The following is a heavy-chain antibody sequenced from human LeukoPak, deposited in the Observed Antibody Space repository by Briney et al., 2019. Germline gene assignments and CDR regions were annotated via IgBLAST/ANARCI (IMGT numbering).Heavy chain of an antibody. CDR2: ISWNSGSI. CDR3: AITRDFDY. D-gene: IGHD5-24*01. CDR1: GFTFDDYA. J-gene: IGHJ4*02. V-gene: IGHV3-9*01. Sequence: GRSLRLSCAASGFTFDDYAMPWVRQAPGKGLEWVSGISWNSGSIGYADSVKGRFTISRDNTRNTLYLQMNSLRAEDTAVYYCAITRDFDYWGQGTLVTVSS.